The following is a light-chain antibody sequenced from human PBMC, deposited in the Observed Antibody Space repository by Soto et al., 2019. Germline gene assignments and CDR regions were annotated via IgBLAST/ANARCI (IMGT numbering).Light chain of an antibody. CDR3: MQATHWPWT. J-gene: IGKJ1*01. CDR1: QSLVSSNGNTF. V-gene: IGKV2-30*01. CDR2: KVS. Sequence: DVVMTKSPLSLPFTLGQPASISCRSSQSLVSSNGNTFLIWFQQRPGKSPRRLIYKVSNRDSAVPDRFTGSGSGTDFTLEISRVEAEDVGVYYCMQATHWPWTFGQGTKVEIK.